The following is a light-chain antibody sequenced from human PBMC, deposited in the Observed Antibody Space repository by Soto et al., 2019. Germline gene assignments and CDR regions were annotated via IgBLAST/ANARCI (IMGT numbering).Light chain of an antibody. CDR2: EAS. Sequence: EIVLTQSPATLSLSPGERATLSCRASQSVSSYLAWYQQKPGQAPRLLIYEASNRATGIPARFSGSGSGTNFTITIRSLEPEDFAVYHCQQRSNWPVTFGQGTKMEI. CDR3: QQRSNWPVT. V-gene: IGKV3-11*01. J-gene: IGKJ1*01. CDR1: QSVSSY.